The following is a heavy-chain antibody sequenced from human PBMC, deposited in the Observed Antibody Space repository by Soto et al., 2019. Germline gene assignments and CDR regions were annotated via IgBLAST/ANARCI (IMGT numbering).Heavy chain of an antibody. D-gene: IGHD3-22*01. V-gene: IGHV3-33*01. CDR1: GFTFSSYG. CDR2: IWYDGSNK. Sequence: GGSLRLSCAASGFTFSSYGMHWVRQAPGKGLEWVAVIWYDGSNKYYADSVKGRFTISRDNSKNTLYLQMNSLRAEDTAVYYCAREGGNYYDSSGYYFDYWGQGTXVTVSS. J-gene: IGHJ4*02. CDR3: AREGGNYYDSSGYYFDY.